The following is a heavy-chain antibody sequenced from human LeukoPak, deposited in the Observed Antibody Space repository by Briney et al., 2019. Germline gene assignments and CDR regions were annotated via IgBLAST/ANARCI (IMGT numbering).Heavy chain of an antibody. CDR1: GYSFNTYW. Sequence: GASLKISCKGSGYSFNTYWIGWVRQMPGKGLEWMGIIYPGDSDTRYSPSFQGQVIISAAKSLSTAYLQWGSLKASDTAMYYCAREGRSSSPMDYWGQGTLVTVSS. CDR3: AREGRSSSPMDY. V-gene: IGHV5-51*01. CDR2: IYPGDSDT. J-gene: IGHJ4*02. D-gene: IGHD6-6*01.